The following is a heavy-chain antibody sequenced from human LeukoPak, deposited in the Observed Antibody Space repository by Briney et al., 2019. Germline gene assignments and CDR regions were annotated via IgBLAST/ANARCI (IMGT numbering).Heavy chain of an antibody. CDR2: ISAYNGNT. CDR1: GYTFTSYG. J-gene: IGHJ3*02. Sequence: GASVKVSCKASGYTFTSYGISWVRQAPGQGLEWMGWISAYNGNTNYAQKLQGRVTMTTDTSTSTAYMELRGLRSDDTAVYYCAREITMVRMDAFDIWGQGTMVTVSS. V-gene: IGHV1-18*01. D-gene: IGHD3-10*01. CDR3: AREITMVRMDAFDI.